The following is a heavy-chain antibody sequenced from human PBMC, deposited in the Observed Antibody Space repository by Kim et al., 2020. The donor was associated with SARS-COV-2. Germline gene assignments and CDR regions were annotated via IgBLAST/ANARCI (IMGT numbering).Heavy chain of an antibody. CDR3: ARDDPPLWSGYSIPVVYYYYYGMDV. J-gene: IGHJ6*02. Sequence: GGSLRLSCAASGFTFSSYSMNWVRQAPGKGLEWVSSISSSSSYIYYADSVKGRFTISRDNAKNSLYLQMNSLRAEDTAVYYCARDDPPLWSGYSIPVVYYYYYGMDVWGQGTTVTVSS. V-gene: IGHV3-21*01. CDR1: GFTFSSYS. D-gene: IGHD3-3*01. CDR2: ISSSSSYI.